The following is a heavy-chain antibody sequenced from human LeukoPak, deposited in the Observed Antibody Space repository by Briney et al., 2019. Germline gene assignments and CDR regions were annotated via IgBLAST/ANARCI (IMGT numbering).Heavy chain of an antibody. V-gene: IGHV3-21*01. CDR3: ARGPLVGATYFDY. CDR1: GFTFSSYI. D-gene: IGHD1-26*01. J-gene: IGHJ4*02. Sequence: GGSLRLSCAASGFTFSSYIMNWVRQAPGKGLEWVSSISASTTYIYYADSVKGRFTISRDSAKNSLYLQMKSLRLKDKAVYYCARGPLVGATYFDYWGQGTQVTVSS. CDR2: ISASTTYI.